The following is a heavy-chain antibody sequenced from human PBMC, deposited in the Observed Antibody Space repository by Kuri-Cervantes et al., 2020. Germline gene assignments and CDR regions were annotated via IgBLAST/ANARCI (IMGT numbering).Heavy chain of an antibody. D-gene: IGHD3-9*01. CDR2: ISPTGDTT. CDR3: SAFYDIPK. V-gene: IGHV3-23*01. Sequence: GGSLRLSCAASGFTFSTSAMAWVRQAPGKGLECVSGISPTGDTTYYVDSVKGRFTISRDNSKNTLYLQMNSLKTEDSAVYYCSAFYDIPKWGQGTLVTVSS. CDR1: GFTFSTSA. J-gene: IGHJ4*02.